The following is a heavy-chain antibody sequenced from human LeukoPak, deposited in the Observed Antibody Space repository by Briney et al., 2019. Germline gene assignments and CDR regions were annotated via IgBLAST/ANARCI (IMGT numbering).Heavy chain of an antibody. J-gene: IGHJ4*02. CDR2: ISSSSSTI. Sequence: PGGSLRLSCAASGFTFSSYSMNWVRQAPGKGLEWVSYISSSSSTIYYADSVKGRFTISRDNAKNSLYLQINSLRAEDTAVYYCAVNDYFDYWGQGTLVTVSS. CDR1: GFTFSSYS. V-gene: IGHV3-48*01. CDR3: AVNDYFDY.